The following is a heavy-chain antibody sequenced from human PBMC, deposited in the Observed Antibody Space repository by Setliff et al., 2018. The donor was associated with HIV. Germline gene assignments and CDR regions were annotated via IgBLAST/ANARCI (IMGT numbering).Heavy chain of an antibody. V-gene: IGHV4-38-2*01. CDR1: GYSISIGYY. Sequence: SETLSLTCAVSGYSISIGYYWGWIRQAPGKGLEWIGNTYHSGITYYNPSLKSRVTISVDTSKNQISLKLSSVTAADTAMYYCARRMAAGTFDYWGQGTLVTVSS. CDR3: ARRMAAGTFDY. CDR2: TYHSGIT. D-gene: IGHD6-13*01. J-gene: IGHJ4*02.